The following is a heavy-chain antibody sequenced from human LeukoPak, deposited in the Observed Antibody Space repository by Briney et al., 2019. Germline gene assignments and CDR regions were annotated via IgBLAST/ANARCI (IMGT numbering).Heavy chain of an antibody. J-gene: IGHJ6*03. CDR2: ISGSGGST. V-gene: IGHV3-23*01. CDR1: GFTFSSYA. D-gene: IGHD3-3*01. Sequence: PGGSLRLSCAASGFTFSSYAMSWVRQAPGKGLEWASAISGSGGSTYYADSVKGRFTISRDNSKNTLYLQMNSLRAEDTAVYYCAKEPALPPDTIFGVVIPNYYYYYMDVWGKGTTVTASS. CDR3: AKEPALPPDTIFGVVIPNYYYYYMDV.